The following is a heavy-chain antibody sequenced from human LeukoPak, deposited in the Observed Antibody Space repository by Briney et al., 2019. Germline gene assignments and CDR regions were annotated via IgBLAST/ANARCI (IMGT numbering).Heavy chain of an antibody. D-gene: IGHD6-13*01. CDR1: GYTFTGYY. V-gene: IGHV1-2*02. Sequence: ASVKVSCKASGYTFTGYYMHWVRQAPGQGLEWMGWINPNSGGTNYAQKFQGRVTMTRDTSISTAYMELSRLRSDDTAVYYCARDKAEGIAAHERWGQGTLVTVSS. J-gene: IGHJ4*02. CDR3: ARDKAEGIAAHER. CDR2: INPNSGGT.